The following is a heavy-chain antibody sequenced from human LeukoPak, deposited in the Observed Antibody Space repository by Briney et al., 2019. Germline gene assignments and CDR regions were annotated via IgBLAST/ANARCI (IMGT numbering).Heavy chain of an antibody. CDR1: GFTFSSYW. CDR2: ISSDGTRT. D-gene: IGHD3-3*01. J-gene: IGHJ3*02. Sequence: PGGSLRLSCAASGFTFSSYWMHWVRQAPGKGLVWVSRISSDGTRTSYADSVKGRFTISRDNAKNTLYLQMNSLRAEDTAVYYCARDGRIFGVVKGAFDIWGQGTMVTVS. CDR3: ARDGRIFGVVKGAFDI. V-gene: IGHV3-74*01.